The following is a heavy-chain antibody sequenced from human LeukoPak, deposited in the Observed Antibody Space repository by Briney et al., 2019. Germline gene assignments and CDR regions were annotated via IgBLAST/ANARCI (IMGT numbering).Heavy chain of an antibody. CDR1: GGSFSGYY. J-gene: IGHJ4*02. Sequence: SETLSLTCAVYGGSFSGYYWSWIRQPPGKGLEWIGEINHSGSTNYNPSLKSRVTISVDTSKNQFSLKLSSVTAADTAVYYCARGGRIAVPGTGYWGQGTLVTVSS. D-gene: IGHD6-19*01. CDR3: ARGGRIAVPGTGY. V-gene: IGHV4-34*01. CDR2: INHSGST.